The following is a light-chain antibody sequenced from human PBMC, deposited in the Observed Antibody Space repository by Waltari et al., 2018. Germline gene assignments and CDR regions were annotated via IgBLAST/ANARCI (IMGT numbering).Light chain of an antibody. CDR3: ASWDGSLSGRV. J-gene: IGLJ3*02. V-gene: IGLV1-47*01. CDR2: KND. Sequence: VLISCSGSSSNLGSNYVYWYQQIPGTAPKLLIYKNDQRPSGVPDRFSGSKSGTSASLAISGLRSEDEADYFCASWDGSLSGRVFGGGTKLTVL. CDR1: SSNLGSNY.